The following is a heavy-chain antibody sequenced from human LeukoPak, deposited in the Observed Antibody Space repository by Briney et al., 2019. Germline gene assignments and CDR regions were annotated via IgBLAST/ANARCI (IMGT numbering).Heavy chain of an antibody. CDR1: GGSISSSSYY. V-gene: IGHV4-39*07. CDR3: AREPPENYFDY. Sequence: SETLSLTCTASGGSISSSSYYWGWIRQPPGKGLEWIGSIYYSGSTYYNPSLKSRVTISVDTSKNQFSLKLSSVTAADTAVYYCAREPPENYFDYWGQGTLVTVSS. J-gene: IGHJ4*02. CDR2: IYYSGST.